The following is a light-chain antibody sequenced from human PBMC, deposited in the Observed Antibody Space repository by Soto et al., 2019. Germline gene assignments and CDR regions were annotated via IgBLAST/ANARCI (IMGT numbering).Light chain of an antibody. CDR3: QQLNSYPYT. CDR1: QGISSY. CDR2: AAS. J-gene: IGKJ2*01. Sequence: DFQLTQSPSFLSASVGDRVTITCRASQGISSYLARYQQKPGRAPKLLIYAASTLQSGVPSRFSGSGSGTEFTLTVRSLQPEDFATYYCQQLNSYPYTFGQGTKLEIK. V-gene: IGKV1-9*01.